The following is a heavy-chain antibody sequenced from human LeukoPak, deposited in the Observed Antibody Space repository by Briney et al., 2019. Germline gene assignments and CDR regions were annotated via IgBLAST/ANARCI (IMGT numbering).Heavy chain of an antibody. CDR2: IYTSGST. D-gene: IGHD3-3*01. Sequence: PSETLSLTCTISGGSISSDYWSWIRQPAGKGLEWIGRIYTSGSTNYNPSLKSRVTISVDTSKNQSSPKLSSVTAADTAVYYCARGSSKNFWSGYFGSFDYWGQGTLVTVSS. J-gene: IGHJ4*02. CDR3: ARGSSKNFWSGYFGSFDY. V-gene: IGHV4-4*07. CDR1: GGSISSDY.